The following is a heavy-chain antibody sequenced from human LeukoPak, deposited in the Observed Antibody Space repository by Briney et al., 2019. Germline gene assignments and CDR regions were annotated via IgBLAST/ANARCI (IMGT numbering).Heavy chain of an antibody. Sequence: PGGSLRLSCAASGFTFSSYSMNWVRQAPGKGLEWVSYISSSSSTIYYADSVKGRFTISRDNAKNSLYLQMNSLRAEDTAVYYCAGGGGDYGGKGDYWGQGTLVTVSS. CDR2: ISSSSSTI. CDR1: GFTFSSYS. CDR3: AGGGGDYGGKGDY. D-gene: IGHD4-23*01. J-gene: IGHJ4*02. V-gene: IGHV3-48*04.